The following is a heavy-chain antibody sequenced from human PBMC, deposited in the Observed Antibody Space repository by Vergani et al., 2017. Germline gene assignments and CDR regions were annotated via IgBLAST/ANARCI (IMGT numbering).Heavy chain of an antibody. J-gene: IGHJ4*02. CDR1: GGSISSGGYS. Sequence: QLQLQESGSGLVKPSQTLSLTCAVSGGSISSGGYSWSWIRQPPGKGLEWIGYIYHSGSTYYNPSLKSRVTISVDRSKNQFSLKLSSVTAADTAVYYCASAGIAAAGGYYFDYWGQGTLVTVSS. D-gene: IGHD6-13*01. CDR3: ASAGIAAAGGYYFDY. V-gene: IGHV4-30-2*01. CDR2: IYHSGST.